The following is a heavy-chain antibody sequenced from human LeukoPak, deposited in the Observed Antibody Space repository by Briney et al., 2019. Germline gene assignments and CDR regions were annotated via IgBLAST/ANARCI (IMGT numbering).Heavy chain of an antibody. CDR3: AKSITMIAQGYFDL. D-gene: IGHD3-22*01. CDR1: GFTFSSYG. CDR2: ISYDGSNK. J-gene: IGHJ2*01. Sequence: GGSLRLSCAASGFTFSSYGMHWVRQAPGKGLEWVAVISYDGSNKYYADSVKGRFTISRDNSKNTLYLQMNSLRAEDTAVYYCAKSITMIAQGYFDLWGRGTLVTVSS. V-gene: IGHV3-30*18.